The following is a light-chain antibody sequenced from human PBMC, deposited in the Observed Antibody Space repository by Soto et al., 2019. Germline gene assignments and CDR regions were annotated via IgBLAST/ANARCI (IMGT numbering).Light chain of an antibody. V-gene: IGKV1-39*01. CDR1: QSISNF. Sequence: DIQWTQSTSTVPECVGDRDTVTFLASQSISNFLNWYQQKPGQAPKLLISSASNVQRGVPSSFSGRGSGTEFTLTISGLQPEDSASYCCQQSYNFPRTFGQGTRLEIK. CDR2: SAS. CDR3: QQSYNFPRT. J-gene: IGKJ5*01.